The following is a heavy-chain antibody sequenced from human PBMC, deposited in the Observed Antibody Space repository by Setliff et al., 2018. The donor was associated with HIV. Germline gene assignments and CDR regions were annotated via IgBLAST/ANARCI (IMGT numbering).Heavy chain of an antibody. CDR1: GFTFNSYG. V-gene: IGHV3-33*06. J-gene: IGHJ4*02. D-gene: IGHD3-3*01. Sequence: GGSLRLSCAASGFTFNSYGMHWVRQAPGKGLEWVAPIWYDASKKEYADSVKGRFNILRDDSKKTVDLQMNSLRADDTAVYYCVKDVVKFWSGSGALDFWGPGTLVTVSS. CDR2: IWYDASKK. CDR3: VKDVVKFWSGSGALDF.